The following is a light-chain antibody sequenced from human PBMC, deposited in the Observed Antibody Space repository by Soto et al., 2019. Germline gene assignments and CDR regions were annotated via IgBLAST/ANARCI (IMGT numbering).Light chain of an antibody. CDR2: DAS. V-gene: IGKV3-11*01. CDR1: QSVSSS. J-gene: IGKJ5*01. Sequence: EVVLTQSPATLSLSPGATATPSCGASQSVSSSLAWYQQKPGQAPRLLIYDASSRATGIPARFSGSGSGTDFALTISSLEPEDFAVYYCHHRGNGITFGQGTRLEIK. CDR3: HHRGNGIT.